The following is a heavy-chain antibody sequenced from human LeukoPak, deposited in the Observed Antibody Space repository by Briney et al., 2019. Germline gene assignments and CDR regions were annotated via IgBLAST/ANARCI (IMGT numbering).Heavy chain of an antibody. J-gene: IGHJ5*02. D-gene: IGHD6-13*01. Sequence: GSSVKVSCKASGGTFSSYAISWARQAPGQGLEWMGGIIPIFGTANYAQKFQGRVTITADESTSTAYMELSSLRSEDTAVYYCARVAIAAAGPFDPWGQGTLVTVSS. V-gene: IGHV1-69*01. CDR2: IIPIFGTA. CDR3: ARVAIAAAGPFDP. CDR1: GGTFSSYA.